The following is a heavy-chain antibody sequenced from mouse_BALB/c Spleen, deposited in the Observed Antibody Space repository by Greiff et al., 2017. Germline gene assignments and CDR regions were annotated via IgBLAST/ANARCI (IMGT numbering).Heavy chain of an antibody. CDR2: ISYSGST. CDR3: EKDDSYNGYPYYAMDY. V-gene: IGHV3-8*02. J-gene: IGHJ4*01. Sequence: VQLKESGPSLVKPSQTLSLTCSVTGDSITSGYWNWIRKFPGNKLEYMGYISYSGSTYYNPSLKSRISSTRDTSKNQYYMQLNSVSTRDTATYYCEKDDSYNGYPYYAMDYWGQGTSVTVSS. D-gene: IGHD2-3*01. CDR1: GDSITSGY.